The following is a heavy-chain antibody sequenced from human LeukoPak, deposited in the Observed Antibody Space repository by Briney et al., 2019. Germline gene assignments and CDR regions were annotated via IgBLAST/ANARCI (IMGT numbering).Heavy chain of an antibody. J-gene: IGHJ5*02. CDR1: GFTLSSYW. CDR3: AKPLMRDRWFGES. Sequence: GGSLRLSCEASGFTLSSYWMSWVRQAPGKGLEWVANIKQDGSEKYYVDSVKGRFTISRGNAKNSLYLQMNSLRAEDTAIYYCAKPLMRDRWFGESWGQGTLVTVSS. CDR2: IKQDGSEK. V-gene: IGHV3-7*01. D-gene: IGHD3-10*01.